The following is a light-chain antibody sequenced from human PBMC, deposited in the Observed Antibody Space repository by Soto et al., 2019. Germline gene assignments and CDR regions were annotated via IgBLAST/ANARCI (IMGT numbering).Light chain of an antibody. CDR1: SSDVGGYNY. J-gene: IGLJ1*01. CDR2: HVS. V-gene: IGLV2-14*01. Sequence: QSALTQPASVSGSPGQSITISCTGTSSDVGGYNYVPWYQQYPGKAPKLMIYHVSNRPSGVSNRFSGSKSGNSASLTISGLQAEGEADYYCSSYTSTSTYVFGTGNKVTVL. CDR3: SSYTSTSTYV.